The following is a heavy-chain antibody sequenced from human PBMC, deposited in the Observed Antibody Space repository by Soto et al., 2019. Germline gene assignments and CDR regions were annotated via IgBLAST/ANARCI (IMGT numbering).Heavy chain of an antibody. CDR2: IYSGGST. D-gene: IGHD3-22*01. Sequence: GGSLRLSCAASGFTVSSNYMSWVRQALGKGLEWVSVIYSGGSTYYADSVKGRFTISRDNSKNTLYLQMNSLRAEDTAVYYCARIQTSYYDNSGAADYWGPGTLLTVYS. CDR3: ARIQTSYYDNSGAADY. CDR1: GFTVSSNY. V-gene: IGHV3-53*01. J-gene: IGHJ4*02.